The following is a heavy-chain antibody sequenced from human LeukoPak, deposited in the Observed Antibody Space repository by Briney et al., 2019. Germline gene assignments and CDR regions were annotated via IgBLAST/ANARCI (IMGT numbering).Heavy chain of an antibody. J-gene: IGHJ4*02. CDR3: ARERVDRGYSYGWGDY. CDR1: GFTFNSYS. D-gene: IGHD5-18*01. Sequence: GGSLRLSCAASGFTFNSYSMNWVRQAPGKGLELVSCITSSSGYIYYADSVKGRFTISRDNAKNSLYLQMNSLRAEDTAVYYCARERVDRGYSYGWGDYWGQGNLVTVSS. V-gene: IGHV3-21*01. CDR2: ITSSSGYI.